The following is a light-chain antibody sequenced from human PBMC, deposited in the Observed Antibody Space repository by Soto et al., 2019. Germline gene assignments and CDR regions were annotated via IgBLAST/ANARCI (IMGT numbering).Light chain of an antibody. CDR3: QQYGGSPLT. J-gene: IGKJ4*01. CDR2: GAS. Sequence: EIVLTQSPGTLSLSPGERATLSCRASQSVTSTYLAWYQQKPGQAPRLLIYGASNRATGIPDRFTGSGSGTDFTLTISRLEPEDFAVYYCQQYGGSPLTFGRGTKVEIK. V-gene: IGKV3-20*01. CDR1: QSVTSTY.